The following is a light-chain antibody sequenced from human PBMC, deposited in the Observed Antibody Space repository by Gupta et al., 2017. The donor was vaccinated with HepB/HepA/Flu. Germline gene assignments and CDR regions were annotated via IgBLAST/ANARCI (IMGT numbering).Light chain of an antibody. J-gene: IGLJ2*01. CDR3: SAWDSSLSAGV. Sequence: QAGLTQPPSVSTGLRQTATLPCTGNSNNVGNQGAAWLQQHQGHPPKLLTYRNNNRPSGISERLSASRSGKTASLTITGLQPEDEADYYCSAWDSSLSAGVFGGGTKLTVL. V-gene: IGLV10-54*01. CDR2: RNN. CDR1: SNNVGNQG.